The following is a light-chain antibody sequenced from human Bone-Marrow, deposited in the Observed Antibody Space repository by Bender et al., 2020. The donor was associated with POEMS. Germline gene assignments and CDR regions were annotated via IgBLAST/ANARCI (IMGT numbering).Light chain of an antibody. J-gene: IGLJ1*01. Sequence: QSALTQPASVSGSPGQSITISCSGTSSDVGGYNLVSWYQHRPGKAPTLVIYMDSKRPSGISDRLSGSKSGNTASLIISGLRAEDEADYYCCSYGGYYTYVFGTGTTVTVL. CDR1: SSDVGGYNL. CDR3: CSYGGYYTYV. CDR2: MDS. V-gene: IGLV2-23*01.